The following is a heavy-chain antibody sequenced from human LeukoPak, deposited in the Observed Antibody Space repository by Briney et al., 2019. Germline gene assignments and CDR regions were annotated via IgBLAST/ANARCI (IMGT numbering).Heavy chain of an antibody. Sequence: SVKVSCKASGVTFSSYGITWVRQAPGQGLEWMGGIIPIFGKTNYAQKFQGRVTMTTDTSTSTAYMELRSLRSDDTAVYYCARDRVRYFLTFEGADFDYWGQGTLVTVSS. D-gene: IGHD3-9*01. V-gene: IGHV1-69*05. CDR2: IIPIFGKT. CDR1: GVTFSSYG. CDR3: ARDRVRYFLTFEGADFDY. J-gene: IGHJ4*02.